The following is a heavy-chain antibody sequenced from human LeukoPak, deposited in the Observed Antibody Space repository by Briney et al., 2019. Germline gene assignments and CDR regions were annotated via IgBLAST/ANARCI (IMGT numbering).Heavy chain of an antibody. CDR2: ISSDGSNE. CDR3: AKDRGSGYLDY. CDR1: GFTFSSHG. V-gene: IGHV3-30*18. J-gene: IGHJ4*02. Sequence: GGSLRLSCAAFGFTFSSHGMHWVRQAPGKGLEWVAVISSDGSNEYYADSVRGRFTISRDNSENTLYLQMNSLRTEDTAVYYCAKDRGSGYLDYWGQGTLVTVSS. D-gene: IGHD6-19*01.